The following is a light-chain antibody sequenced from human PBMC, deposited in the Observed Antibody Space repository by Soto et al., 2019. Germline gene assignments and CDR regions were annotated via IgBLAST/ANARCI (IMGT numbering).Light chain of an antibody. CDR3: LQDYDYPVT. CDR1: QGIRND. J-gene: IGKJ4*01. V-gene: IGKV1-6*01. CDR2: AAS. Sequence: AIPMTQSPSSLSASVGVSVTITCRANQGIRNDLGWYQQKPGIAPKLLIYAASTLQTGVPSRFSGSGSGTDFTLTISNLQPEDFATYYCLQDYDYPVTFGGGTRVEIK.